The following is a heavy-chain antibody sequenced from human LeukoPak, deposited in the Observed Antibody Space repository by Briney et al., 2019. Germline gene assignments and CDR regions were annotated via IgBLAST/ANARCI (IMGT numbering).Heavy chain of an antibody. CDR1: GFTFDDYT. Sequence: GGSLSLSCAAFGFTFDDYTMHWVRQAPGKGLEWVSLISWDGGSTYYADSVKGRFTISRDNSKNSLYLQMNSLRTEDTALYYCAKGQRTYSSSWGSFDYWGQGTLVTVSS. J-gene: IGHJ4*02. CDR3: AKGQRTYSSSWGSFDY. CDR2: ISWDGGST. D-gene: IGHD6-13*01. V-gene: IGHV3-43*01.